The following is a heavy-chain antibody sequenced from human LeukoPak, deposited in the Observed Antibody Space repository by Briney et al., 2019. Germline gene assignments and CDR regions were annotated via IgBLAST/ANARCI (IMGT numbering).Heavy chain of an antibody. CDR3: AKGGKWDVTPFDY. J-gene: IGHJ4*02. CDR2: ISGGGGST. V-gene: IGHV3-23*01. Sequence: SGGSLRLSCAASGFTFSPYSMNWVRQAPGKGLEWVSTISGGGGSTYYADSVKGRFTISRDNSKNTLYLQVNSLRAEDTAVYYCAKGGKWDVTPFDYWGQGTLVTVSS. D-gene: IGHD1-26*01. CDR1: GFTFSPYS.